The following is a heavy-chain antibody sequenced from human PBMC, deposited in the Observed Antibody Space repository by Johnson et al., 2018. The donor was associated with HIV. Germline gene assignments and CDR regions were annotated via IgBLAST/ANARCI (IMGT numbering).Heavy chain of an antibody. CDR1: GFTVSSNY. Sequence: VQLVESGGGLVQPGGSLRLSCAASGFTVSSNYMSWVRQAPGKGLEWVSVIYSGGSTYYADSVKGRFTISRDNSKNTLYLQMNSLRAEDTAIYYCARDSGEQLRYAFDIWGQGTMVTVSS. CDR3: ARDSGEQLRYAFDI. D-gene: IGHD3-10*01. J-gene: IGHJ3*02. V-gene: IGHV3-66*01. CDR2: IYSGGST.